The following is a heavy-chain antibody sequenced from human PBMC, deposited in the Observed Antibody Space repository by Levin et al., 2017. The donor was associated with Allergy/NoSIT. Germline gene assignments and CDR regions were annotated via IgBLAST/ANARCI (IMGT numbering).Heavy chain of an antibody. D-gene: IGHD2-21*01. CDR3: ARERYCGGDCLIDY. CDR1: GFTFSSYS. V-gene: IGHV3-48*02. J-gene: IGHJ4*02. CDR2: ISSSSSTI. Sequence: SGGSLRLSCAASGFTFSSYSMNWVRQAPGKGLEWVSYISSSSSTIYYADSVKGRFTISRDNAKNSLYLQMNSLRDEDTAVYYCARERYCGGDCLIDYWGQGTLVTVSS.